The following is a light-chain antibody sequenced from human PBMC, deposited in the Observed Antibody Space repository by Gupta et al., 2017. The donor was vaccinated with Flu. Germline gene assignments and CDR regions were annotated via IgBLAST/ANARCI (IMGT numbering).Light chain of an antibody. Sequence: SQGELGTLSCRARHNVCNCIAWNHRRRGQTPRPLIYGASIRDTGIPARFSGGGSGTDFPLTVSNLETDDFAVYSCQQSEHSPITFGQGTQV. J-gene: IGKJ1*01. CDR1: HNVCNC. V-gene: IGKV3-11*01. CDR3: QQSEHSPIT. CDR2: GAS.